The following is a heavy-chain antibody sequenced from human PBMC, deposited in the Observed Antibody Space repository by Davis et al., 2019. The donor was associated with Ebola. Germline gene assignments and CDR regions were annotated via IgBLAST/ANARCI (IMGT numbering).Heavy chain of an antibody. CDR2: IYYSGST. Sequence: SETLSLTCTVSGGSISSYYWSWIRQPPGKGLEWIGYIYYSGSTNYNPSLKSRVTISVDTPKNQSSLKLSSVTAADTAVYYCARDSLGGPSGLDYWGQGTLVTVSS. CDR1: GGSISSYY. D-gene: IGHD2-15*01. CDR3: ARDSLGGPSGLDY. V-gene: IGHV4-59*01. J-gene: IGHJ4*02.